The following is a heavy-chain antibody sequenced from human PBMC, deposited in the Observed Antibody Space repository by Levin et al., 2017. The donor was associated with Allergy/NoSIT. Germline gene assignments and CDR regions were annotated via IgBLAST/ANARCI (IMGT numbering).Heavy chain of an antibody. CDR2: ISGSGGST. CDR1: GFTFSSYA. J-gene: IGHJ6*02. Sequence: GGSLRLSCAASGFTFSSYAMSWVRQAPGKGLEWVSAISGSGGSTYYADSVKGRFTISRDNSKNTLYLQMNSLRAEDTAVYYCAKSLVAATPYGDSYGMDVWGQGTTVTVSS. CDR3: AKSLVAATPYGDSYGMDV. V-gene: IGHV3-23*01. D-gene: IGHD2-15*01.